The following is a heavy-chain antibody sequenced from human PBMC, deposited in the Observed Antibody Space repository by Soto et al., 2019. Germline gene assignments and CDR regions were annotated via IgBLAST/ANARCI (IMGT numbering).Heavy chain of an antibody. J-gene: IGHJ4*02. Sequence: EVQLLESGGGLVQPGGSLRLSCAASGFTFSSSAMSWVRQAPGKGLEWVSAISGSGGSTYYADSVKGRFTISRDNSKNTLYLQMNSLRAEDTAVYYCAKLILRFLEWTKGAFDYWGQGTLVTVSS. D-gene: IGHD3-3*01. CDR3: AKLILRFLEWTKGAFDY. CDR1: GFTFSSSA. V-gene: IGHV3-23*01. CDR2: ISGSGGST.